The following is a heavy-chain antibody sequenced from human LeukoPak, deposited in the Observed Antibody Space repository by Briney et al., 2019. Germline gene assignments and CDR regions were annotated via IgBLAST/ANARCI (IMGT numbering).Heavy chain of an antibody. CDR3: SGYGSGSYYNRDAFDI. J-gene: IGHJ3*02. D-gene: IGHD3-10*01. V-gene: IGHV4-38-2*02. CDR1: GYSISSGYY. Sequence: PSETLSLTCTVSGYSISSGYYWGWIRQPPGKGLEWIGSIYHSGSTYYNPSLKSRVTISVDTSKNQFSLKLSSVTAADTAVYYCSGYGSGSYYNRDAFDIWGQGTMVTVSS. CDR2: IYHSGST.